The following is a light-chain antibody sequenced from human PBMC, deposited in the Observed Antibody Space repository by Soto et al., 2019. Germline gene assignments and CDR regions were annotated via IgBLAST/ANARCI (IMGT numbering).Light chain of an antibody. CDR1: QSVSSD. Sequence: EIVMTQSPATLSVSPGERATLSCRASQSVSSDLAWYQQTPGQAPRLLIYGASTRATGIPARFSGSGSGTEFTLTISSLQSEDFAVYYCQQYSNWPQTFGQGTKLEIK. CDR2: GAS. J-gene: IGKJ2*01. V-gene: IGKV3-15*01. CDR3: QQYSNWPQT.